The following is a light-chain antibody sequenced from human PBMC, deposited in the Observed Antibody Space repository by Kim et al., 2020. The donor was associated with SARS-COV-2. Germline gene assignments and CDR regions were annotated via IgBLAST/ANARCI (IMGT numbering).Light chain of an antibody. CDR2: VAS. CDR1: QSVSDNC. Sequence: SPGDRATLYCRASQSVSDNCLAWYQQEPGQAPRLLIYVASSRVTGIPDRFSGSGSGTDFTLTISRLGPEGFAVYYCQQYDSAPRTFCQGTKVDIK. J-gene: IGKJ1*01. V-gene: IGKV3-20*01. CDR3: QQYDSAPRT.